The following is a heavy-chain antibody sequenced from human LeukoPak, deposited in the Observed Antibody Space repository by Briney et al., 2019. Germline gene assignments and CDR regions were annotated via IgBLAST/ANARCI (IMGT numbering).Heavy chain of an antibody. V-gene: IGHV4-4*02. CDR3: ARRNSSSWSYY. CDR2: IYHSGST. J-gene: IGHJ4*02. D-gene: IGHD6-13*01. Sequence: SETLSLTPAVTGGTITSSNWWSWVGQPPGKGLEWIGEIYHSGSTNYNPSLKSRVTISVHKSKNQFSLKLSSVTAADTAVYYCARRNSSSWSYYWGQGTLVTVSS. CDR1: GGTITSSNW.